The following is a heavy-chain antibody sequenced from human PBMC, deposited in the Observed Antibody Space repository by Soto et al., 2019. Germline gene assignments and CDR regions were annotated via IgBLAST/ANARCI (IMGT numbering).Heavy chain of an antibody. CDR3: VRGGNPYHYATSGPGTFDK. CDR1: GDSVRGGDSY. CDR2: TSFSGYT. D-gene: IGHD3-22*01. V-gene: IGHV4-30-4*01. Sequence: QVQLQESGPGLVKPSQTLSLTCTVSGDSVRGGDSYWSWIRQPPGKALESIGYTSFSGYTSYTPSLKSRVTISVDMSKSQFSLRLTSVTAADTAIYYCVRGGNPYHYATSGPGTFDKWGQGTLVSVSS. J-gene: IGHJ4*02.